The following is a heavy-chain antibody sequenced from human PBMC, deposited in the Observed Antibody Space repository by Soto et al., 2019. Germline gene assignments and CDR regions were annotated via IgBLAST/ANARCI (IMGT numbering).Heavy chain of an antibody. D-gene: IGHD7-27*01. CDR2: INHSGST. Sequence: SETLSLTCAVYGGSFSGYYWSWIRQPPGKGLEWMGEINHSGSTNYNPSLKSRVTISVDTSKNQFSLKLSSVTAADTAVYYCATGDLKSYFDYWGQGTLVTVSS. V-gene: IGHV4-34*01. CDR1: GGSFSGYY. J-gene: IGHJ4*02. CDR3: ATGDLKSYFDY.